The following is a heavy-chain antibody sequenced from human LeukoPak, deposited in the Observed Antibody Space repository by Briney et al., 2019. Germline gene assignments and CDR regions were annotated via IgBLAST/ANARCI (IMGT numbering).Heavy chain of an antibody. CDR1: GYTFTSYY. CDR2: INPSGGST. Sequence: ASVKVSCKASGYTFTSYYMHWVRQAPGQGLEWMGIINPSGGSTSYAQKFQGRVTMTRDTSTSTVYMELSSLRSEDTAVYDYARAVSRGQHTNSGMDVWGQGTTVTVSS. CDR3: ARAVSRGQHTNSGMDV. J-gene: IGHJ6*02. V-gene: IGHV1-46*01. D-gene: IGHD5-24*01.